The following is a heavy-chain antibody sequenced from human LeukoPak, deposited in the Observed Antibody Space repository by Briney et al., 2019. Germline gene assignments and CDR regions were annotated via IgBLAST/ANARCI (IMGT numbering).Heavy chain of an antibody. CDR3: ARGNAKYYYGSGSDY. V-gene: IGHV3-21*01. D-gene: IGHD3-10*01. Sequence: KPGGSLRLSGAASGFTFSSYIMNWVRQAPGKGLEWVSSISSSSSYIYYADSVKGRFTISRDNAKNSLYLQMNSLRAEDTAVYYCARGNAKYYYGSGSDYWGQGTLVTVSS. CDR1: GFTFSSYI. CDR2: ISSSSSYI. J-gene: IGHJ4*02.